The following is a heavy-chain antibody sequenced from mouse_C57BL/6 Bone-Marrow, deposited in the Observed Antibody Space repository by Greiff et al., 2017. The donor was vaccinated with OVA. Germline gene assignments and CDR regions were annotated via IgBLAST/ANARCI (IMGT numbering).Heavy chain of an antibody. CDR3: ARGYDGYPYYAMDY. CDR2: IYPRDGST. Sequence: QVQLQQSGPELAKPGASVKLSCKASGYTFTSYDINWVKQRPGQGLEWIGWIYPRDGSTKYNEKFKGKATLTVDTSSSTAYMELHSLTSEDSAVYFCARGYDGYPYYAMDYWGQGTSVTVSS. J-gene: IGHJ4*01. CDR1: GYTFTSYD. V-gene: IGHV1-85*01. D-gene: IGHD2-3*01.